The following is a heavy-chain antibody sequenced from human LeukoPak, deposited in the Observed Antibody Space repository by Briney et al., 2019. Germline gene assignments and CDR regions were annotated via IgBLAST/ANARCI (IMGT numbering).Heavy chain of an antibody. CDR3: TTDHGIVVVPAAISG. V-gene: IGHV3-15*01. D-gene: IGHD2-2*01. Sequence: GGSLRLSCAPSGFIFSSYWMSWVRQAPGKGLEWVGRIKSKTDGGTTDYAAPVKGRFTISRDDSKNTLYLQMNSLKTEDTAVYYCTTDHGIVVVPAAISGWGQGTLVTVSS. CDR2: IKSKTDGGTT. CDR1: GFIFSSYW. J-gene: IGHJ4*02.